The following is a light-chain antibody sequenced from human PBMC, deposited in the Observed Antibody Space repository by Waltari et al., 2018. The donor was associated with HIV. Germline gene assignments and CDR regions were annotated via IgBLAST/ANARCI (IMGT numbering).Light chain of an antibody. V-gene: IGKV1-39*01. J-gene: IGKJ3*01. CDR3: QQSYSSPLT. CDR1: RNVINN. CDR2: DVS. Sequence: DIQMTQSPSSLSASVGDRVTITCRTSRNVINNLNWYQQKPGTAPKLLIYDVSTLETGAPTRFSGSGSGTDFTLTIDNLQPGDFATYFCQQSYSSPLTFGPGTKVEVK.